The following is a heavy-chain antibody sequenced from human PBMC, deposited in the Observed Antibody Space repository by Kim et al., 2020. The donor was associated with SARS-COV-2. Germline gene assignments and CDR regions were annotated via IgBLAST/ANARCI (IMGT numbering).Heavy chain of an antibody. Sequence: ADSVKGRFTISRDNSKNTLYLQMNSLRAEDTAVYYCARGLQGMATIGSDYWGQGTLVTVSS. CDR3: ARGLQGMATIGSDY. J-gene: IGHJ4*02. D-gene: IGHD5-12*01. V-gene: IGHV3-30*07.